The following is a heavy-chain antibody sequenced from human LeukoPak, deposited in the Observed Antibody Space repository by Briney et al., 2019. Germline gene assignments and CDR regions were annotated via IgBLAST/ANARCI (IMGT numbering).Heavy chain of an antibody. V-gene: IGHV3-7*04. CDR2: IKYDGSDK. J-gene: IGHJ4*02. D-gene: IGHD3-16*01. Sequence: GGYLRFYSAASGFTCSGFWLRWVGPAPTKGLEWVTNIKYDGSDKRYVDYVKGRFTVSRDNANNSLYLQMNSLRAEDTAVYYCVRGGGSFDFWGQGTLVTVSS. CDR1: GFTCSGFW. CDR3: VRGGGSFDF.